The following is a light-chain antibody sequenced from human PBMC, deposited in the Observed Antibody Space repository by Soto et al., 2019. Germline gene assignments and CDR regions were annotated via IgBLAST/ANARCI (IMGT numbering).Light chain of an antibody. CDR3: SSYAGSNVLVV. V-gene: IGLV2-23*01. J-gene: IGLJ2*01. Sequence: QSVLTQPGSVSGSPGQSITISCSGTSSDIGSYNLVSWYQQHPGKAPKVIIFEGSRLPSGVSSRFSGSKSGNTAYLTISGLRPEDEADYYCSSYAGSNVLVVFGGGTKLPVL. CDR2: EGS. CDR1: SSDIGSYNL.